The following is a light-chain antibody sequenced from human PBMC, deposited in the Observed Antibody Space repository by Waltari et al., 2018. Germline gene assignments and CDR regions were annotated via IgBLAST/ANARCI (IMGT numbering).Light chain of an antibody. CDR1: QSVSSK. V-gene: IGKV3-15*01. CDR3: QQYDKWPLT. Sequence: EIVMTQSPGTLSVSPGERATLSCRASQSVSSKLAWYQQRPGQAPRLLMYDASTRATGIPANFSGSGSGTEFTLTISSLQSEDFAVYYCQQYDKWPLTFGGGTKVEIK. J-gene: IGKJ4*01. CDR2: DAS.